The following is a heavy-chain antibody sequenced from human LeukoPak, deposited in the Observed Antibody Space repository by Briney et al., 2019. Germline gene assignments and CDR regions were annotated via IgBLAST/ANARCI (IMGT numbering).Heavy chain of an antibody. CDR2: IKSKPDGGTT. V-gene: IGHV3-15*01. J-gene: IGHJ4*02. D-gene: IGHD3-10*01. CDR1: GFTFTNAW. CDR3: RIGFGER. Sequence: GGSLRLSCAASGFTFTNAWMSWARQSPGKGLEWVGRIKSKPDGGTTDYAAPVKGRFTISRDDSTNTLYLQMNSLKTEDTAVYYCRIGFGERWGQGTLVTVSS.